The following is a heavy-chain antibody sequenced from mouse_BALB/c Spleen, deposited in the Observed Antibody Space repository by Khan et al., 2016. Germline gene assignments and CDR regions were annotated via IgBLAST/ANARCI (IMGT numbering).Heavy chain of an antibody. CDR3: ARYRYYYGSSRYFDV. CDR2: INTYSGES. Sequence: QIQLVQSGPELKRPGKTVKISCKASGYTFTNYGINWVKQAPGKGLKWMGWINTYSGESTYAXDFKGRFAFSLETSANTAYLQINNLKNEDTATYFCARYRYYYGSSRYFDVWGAGTTVTVSS. D-gene: IGHD1-1*01. V-gene: IGHV9-3-1*01. J-gene: IGHJ1*01. CDR1: GYTFTNYG.